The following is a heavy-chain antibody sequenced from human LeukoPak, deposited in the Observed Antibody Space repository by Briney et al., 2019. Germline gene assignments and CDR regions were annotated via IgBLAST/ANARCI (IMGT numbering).Heavy chain of an antibody. Sequence: GGSLRLSCAASGFTFSSYWMSWVRQAPGKGLEWVANIKQDGSEKYYVDSVKGRFTISRDNAKNSLYLQMNSLRAEDTAVYYCARAGALRIAAGQPKDYWDQGTLVTVSS. J-gene: IGHJ4*02. V-gene: IGHV3-7*03. D-gene: IGHD6-13*01. CDR2: IKQDGSEK. CDR1: GFTFSSYW. CDR3: ARAGALRIAAGQPKDY.